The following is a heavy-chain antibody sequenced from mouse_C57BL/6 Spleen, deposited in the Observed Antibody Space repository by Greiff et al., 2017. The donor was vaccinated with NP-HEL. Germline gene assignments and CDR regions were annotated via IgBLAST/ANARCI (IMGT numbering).Heavy chain of an antibody. CDR2: INPNNGGT. Sequence: EVQLQQSGPELVKPGASVKISCKASGYTFTDYYMNWVKQSHGKSLEWIGDINPNNGGTSYNQKFKGKATLTVDKSSSTAYMELRSLTSEDSAVYYCASTVVATSDYWGQGTTLTVSS. CDR1: GYTFTDYY. V-gene: IGHV1-26*01. D-gene: IGHD1-1*01. J-gene: IGHJ2*01. CDR3: ASTVVATSDY.